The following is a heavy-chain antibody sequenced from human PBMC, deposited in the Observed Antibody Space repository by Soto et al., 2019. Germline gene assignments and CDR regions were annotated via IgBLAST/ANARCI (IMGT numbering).Heavy chain of an antibody. V-gene: IGHV4-59*01. D-gene: IGHD2-15*01. CDR3: ESGGSCYSRYCYFDY. CDR2: IYYSGST. Sequence: PSETLSLTCTVSGGSISSYYWSWIRQPPGKGLEWIGYIYYSGSTNYNPSLKSRVTISVDTSKNQFSLKLSSVTAADTAMYYCESGGSCYSRYCYFDYWGQGTLVTVYS. J-gene: IGHJ4*02. CDR1: GGSISSYY.